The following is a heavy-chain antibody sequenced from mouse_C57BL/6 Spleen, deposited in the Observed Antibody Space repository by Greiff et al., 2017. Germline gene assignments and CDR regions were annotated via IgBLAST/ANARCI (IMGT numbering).Heavy chain of an antibody. CDR3: ARAEYYYGSSPDY. D-gene: IGHD1-1*01. CDR1: GYTFTDYY. J-gene: IGHJ2*01. Sequence: VQLQQSGPELVKPGASVKISCKASGYTFTDYYMNWVKQSHGKSLEWIGDINPNNGGTSYNQKFKGKATLTVDKSSSTAYMGLRSLTSEDSAVYYCARAEYYYGSSPDYWGQGTTLTVSA. CDR2: INPNNGGT. V-gene: IGHV1-26*01.